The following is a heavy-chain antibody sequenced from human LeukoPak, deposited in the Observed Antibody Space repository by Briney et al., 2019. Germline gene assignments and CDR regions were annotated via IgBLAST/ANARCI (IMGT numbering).Heavy chain of an antibody. D-gene: IGHD2-15*01. Sequence: GGSLRLSCAASGFTFSSYSMNWVRQAPGKGLEWVSSISSSSSYIYYADSVKGRFTISRDKAKNSLYLQMNSLRAEDTAVYYCARGSANAFDIWGQGTMVTVSS. CDR1: GFTFSSYS. CDR3: ARGSANAFDI. J-gene: IGHJ3*02. CDR2: ISSSSSYI. V-gene: IGHV3-21*01.